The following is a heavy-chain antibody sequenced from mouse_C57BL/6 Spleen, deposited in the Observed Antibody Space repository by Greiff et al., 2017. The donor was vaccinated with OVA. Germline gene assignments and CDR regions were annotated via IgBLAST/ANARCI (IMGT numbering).Heavy chain of an antibody. Sequence: QVQLQQPGAELVKPGASVKMSCKASGYTFTSYWITWVKQRPGQGLEWIGDIYPGSGSTNYNEKFKSKATLTVDKSSSTAYMQLSSLTSEDSAVYYCARYGSSSVDYGGQGTTLTVSS. V-gene: IGHV1-55*01. D-gene: IGHD1-1*01. CDR1: GYTFTSYW. CDR3: ARYGSSSVDY. CDR2: IYPGSGST. J-gene: IGHJ2*01.